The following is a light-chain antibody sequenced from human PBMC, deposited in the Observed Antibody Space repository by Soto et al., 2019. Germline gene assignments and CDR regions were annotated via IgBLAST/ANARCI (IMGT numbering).Light chain of an antibody. CDR3: AAWDDSLNGPV. CDR1: SSNIGSDT. CDR2: SNY. V-gene: IGLV1-44*01. Sequence: QSVLTQPPSASGTPGQRVTISCSGSSSNIGSDTVHWYQHLPGTAPKLLIYSNYQRPSGVPDRFSGSKSGTSASLAISGLQSEDEADYDCAAWDDSLNGPVFGGGTKLTVL. J-gene: IGLJ3*02.